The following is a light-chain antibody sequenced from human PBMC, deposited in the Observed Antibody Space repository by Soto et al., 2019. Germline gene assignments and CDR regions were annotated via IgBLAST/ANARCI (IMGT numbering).Light chain of an antibody. CDR3: QQYYSYSWT. CDR1: QGISSY. V-gene: IGKV1-8*01. J-gene: IGKJ1*01. Sequence: AIRMTQSPSSFSASTGDRVTITCRASQGISSYLAWYQQKPGKAPKLLIYAASTFQSGVPSRFSGSGSGTDFTLTISCLQSEDFATYYCQQYYSYSWTFGQGTKVEIK. CDR2: AAS.